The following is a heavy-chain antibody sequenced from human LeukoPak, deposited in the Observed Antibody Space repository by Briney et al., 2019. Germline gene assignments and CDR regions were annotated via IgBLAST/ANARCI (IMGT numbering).Heavy chain of an antibody. CDR3: AKDGSSGIAVAGSDY. Sequence: PGGSLRLSCAASGFTFSSYWMHWVRQAPGKGLVWVSRINSDGSSTSYADSVKGRFTISRDNAKNTLYLQMNSLRAEDTAVYYCAKDGSSGIAVAGSDYWGQGTLVTVSS. J-gene: IGHJ4*02. CDR2: INSDGSST. D-gene: IGHD6-19*01. V-gene: IGHV3-74*01. CDR1: GFTFSSYW.